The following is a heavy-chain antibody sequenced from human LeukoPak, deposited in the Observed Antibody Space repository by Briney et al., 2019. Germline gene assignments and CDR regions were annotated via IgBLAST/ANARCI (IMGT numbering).Heavy chain of an antibody. J-gene: IGHJ4*02. Sequence: GGSLRLSCAASGLTVSSNYMIWVRQAPGKGLQWVSIIRSDSGTDYADSVKGRFTISRDNSKNTLYLQMNSLRAEDTAVYYCAKYAATEDYWGQGTLVTVSS. D-gene: IGHD2-8*01. CDR1: GLTVSSNY. V-gene: IGHV3-53*01. CDR2: IRSDSGT. CDR3: AKYAATEDY.